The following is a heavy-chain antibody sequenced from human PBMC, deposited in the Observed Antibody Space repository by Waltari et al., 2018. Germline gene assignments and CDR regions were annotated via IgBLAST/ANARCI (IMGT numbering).Heavy chain of an antibody. CDR1: GGSISSSSYY. CDR3: ARDRIVGAQNWFDP. Sequence: QLQLQESGPGLVKPSETLSLTCTVSGGSISSSSYYWGWIRQPPWKGLEWIVSIYYSGSTYYNPSLKSRVTISVDTSKNQFSLKLSSVTAADTAVYYCARDRIVGAQNWFDPWGQGTLVTVSS. D-gene: IGHD1-26*01. CDR2: IYYSGST. J-gene: IGHJ5*02. V-gene: IGHV4-39*07.